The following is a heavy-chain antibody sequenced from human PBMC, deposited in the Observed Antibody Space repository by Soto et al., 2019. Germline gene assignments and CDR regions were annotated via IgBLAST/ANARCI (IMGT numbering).Heavy chain of an antibody. V-gene: IGHV4-31*03. J-gene: IGHJ6*02. CDR1: GGSVSSGGYY. CDR2: IYYSWST. Sequence: QVQLQESGPGLVKPSQTLSLTCTVSGGSVSSGGYYCSWIRQHPGKGLEWVGYIYYSWSTYYNPSHKSRVTISVDTSKNQFSLKLSSVTAADTAVYYCARDRDSGYDLGGVARKSYGMDVWGQGTTVTVSS. D-gene: IGHD5-12*01. CDR3: ARDRDSGYDLGGVARKSYGMDV.